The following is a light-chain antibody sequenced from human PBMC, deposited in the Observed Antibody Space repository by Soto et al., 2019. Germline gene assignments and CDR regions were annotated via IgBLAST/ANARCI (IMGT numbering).Light chain of an antibody. J-gene: IGKJ3*01. V-gene: IGKV1-39*01. CDR2: AAS. CDR1: QSIGFY. Sequence: DIQMTQSPSYLSASVGDRVTITCRASQSIGFYLNWYQQKPGKAPNLLIYAASSLQSGVPSRFSGSGSGTDFTLTISSLQPEDFATYYCQQSFNTLFTFGPGTRVDSK. CDR3: QQSFNTLFT.